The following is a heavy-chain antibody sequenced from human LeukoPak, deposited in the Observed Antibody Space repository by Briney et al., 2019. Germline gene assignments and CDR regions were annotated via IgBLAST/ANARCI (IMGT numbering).Heavy chain of an antibody. CDR3: ARTAGYSSIVFDI. J-gene: IGHJ3*02. V-gene: IGHV3-11*04. Sequence: GGSLRLSCAASRHTFSDYSMTWVRQAPGKGLFWVSGISAGGGSTYYADSVKGRFTISRDNAKNSLYLQMNSLRAEDTAVYNCARTAGYSSIVFDIWGQGTMVTVSS. CDR1: RHTFSDYS. CDR2: ISAGGGST. D-gene: IGHD2-2*01.